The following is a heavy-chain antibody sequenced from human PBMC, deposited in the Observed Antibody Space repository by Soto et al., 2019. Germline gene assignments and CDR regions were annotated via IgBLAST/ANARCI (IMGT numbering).Heavy chain of an antibody. D-gene: IGHD1-26*01. V-gene: IGHV3-30*18. CDR2: ISYDGSNK. Sequence: QVQLVESGGGVVQPGRSQRLSCATSGFTFSSYGMHWVRQAPGKGLEWVAVISYDGSNKYYADSVKGRFTISRDNSKNTLYLQMNSLRAEDTAVYYCAKGPLSGSYHAHFDYWGQGTLVTVSS. J-gene: IGHJ4*02. CDR1: GFTFSSYG. CDR3: AKGPLSGSYHAHFDY.